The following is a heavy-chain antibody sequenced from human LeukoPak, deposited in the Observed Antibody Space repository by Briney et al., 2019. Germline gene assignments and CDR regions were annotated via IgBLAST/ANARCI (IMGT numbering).Heavy chain of an antibody. CDR1: GGTFSSYA. Sequence: ASVKVSCKASGGTFSSYAISWVRRAPGQGLEWMGGIIPIFGTANYAQKFQGRVTITADESTSTAYMELSSLRSEDTAVYCCARVGYRSGGSCYDYWGQGTLVTVSS. CDR2: IIPIFGTA. CDR3: ARVGYRSGGSCYDY. J-gene: IGHJ4*02. D-gene: IGHD2-15*01. V-gene: IGHV1-69*13.